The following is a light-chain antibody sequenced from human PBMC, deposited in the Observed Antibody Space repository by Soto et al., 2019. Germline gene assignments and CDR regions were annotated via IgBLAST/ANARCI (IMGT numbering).Light chain of an antibody. J-gene: IGKJ2*01. V-gene: IGKV3-20*01. CDR2: GAS. CDR1: HSVSSTY. CDR3: QQYGSSPPYT. Sequence: EIVLTQSPGTLSLSPGERATLSCRASHSVSSTYLAWYQQKPGQAPRLLIYGASSRATGIPDRFSGSGSQTDFTLTISRLEPEDFGVYYCQQYGSSPPYTFGQGTRLEIK.